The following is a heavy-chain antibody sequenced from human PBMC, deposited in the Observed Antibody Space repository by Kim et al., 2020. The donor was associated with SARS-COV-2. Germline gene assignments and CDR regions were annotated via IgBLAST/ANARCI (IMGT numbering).Heavy chain of an antibody. J-gene: IGHJ5*02. D-gene: IGHD3-3*01. Sequence: GGSLRLSCAASGFTLSNYWMHWVRQAPGRGLVWVSRSNGDGSRPTYADSVKGRFTVSGDNAKKTLYLQMNSLKAEDTAVYYCAKSDWIDPRGQGTLVTVS. CDR1: GFTLSNYW. V-gene: IGHV3-74*01. CDR3: AKSDWIDP. CDR2: SNGDGSRP.